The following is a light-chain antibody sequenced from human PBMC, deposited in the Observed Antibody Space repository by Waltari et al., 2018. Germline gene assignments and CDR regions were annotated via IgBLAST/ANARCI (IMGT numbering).Light chain of an antibody. CDR1: QGIRND. J-gene: IGKJ1*01. CDR2: AAS. Sequence: AIQMTQSPSSLSASEGDTVTITCQARQGIRNDLGWYQQKPGKAPKLLIYAASSLQSGVPSRFSGSGSGTDFTLTISSLQPEDFATYYCLQDYNYPRTFGQGTKVGIK. V-gene: IGKV1-6*01. CDR3: LQDYNYPRT.